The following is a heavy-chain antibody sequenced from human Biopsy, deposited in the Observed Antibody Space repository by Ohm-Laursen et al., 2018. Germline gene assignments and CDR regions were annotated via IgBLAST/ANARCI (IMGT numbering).Heavy chain of an antibody. CDR3: ARGYAGLYEAFDF. Sequence: TLSLTCTVSGASVSSRSYDWSWIRQPPGKGLEWIGNIYNDVSTKYNPSLRSRVTISADKSTNQFSLKLRSVTAADTAVYYCARGYAGLYEAFDFWGQGTVVTVAS. J-gene: IGHJ3*01. D-gene: IGHD5-18*01. V-gene: IGHV4-61*01. CDR1: GASVSSRSYD. CDR2: IYNDVST.